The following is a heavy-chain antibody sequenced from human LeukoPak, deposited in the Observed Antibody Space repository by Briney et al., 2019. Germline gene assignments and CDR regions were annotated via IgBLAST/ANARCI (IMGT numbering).Heavy chain of an antibody. CDR3: ARGPPTFSSWHTYYYMDV. Sequence: SQTLSLTCTVSGGSISSGSYYWSWIRQPAGKGLEWIGRIYTSGSTNYNPSLKSRVTISVDTSKNQFSLKLSSVTAADTAVYYCARGPPTFSSWHTYYYMDVWGKGTTVTISS. J-gene: IGHJ6*03. CDR1: GGSISSGSYY. CDR2: IYTSGST. D-gene: IGHD6-13*01. V-gene: IGHV4-61*02.